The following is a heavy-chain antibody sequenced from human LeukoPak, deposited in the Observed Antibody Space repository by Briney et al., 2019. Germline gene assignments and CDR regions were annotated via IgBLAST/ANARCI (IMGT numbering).Heavy chain of an antibody. J-gene: IGHJ5*02. D-gene: IGHD1-1*01. CDR2: ISSSGTII. CDR1: GFTFSDYY. Sequence: GGSLRLSCAASGFTFSDYYMSWIRQAPGKGLEWISYISSSGTIIYYADSVKGRFTISRDNAKNSLYLQMNSLRAEDTAVYYCARDGNGGLTRNWFDPWGQGTLVTVSS. V-gene: IGHV3-11*01. CDR3: ARDGNGGLTRNWFDP.